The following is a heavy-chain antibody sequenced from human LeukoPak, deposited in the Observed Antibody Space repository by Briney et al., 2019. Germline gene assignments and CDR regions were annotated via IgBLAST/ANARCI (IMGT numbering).Heavy chain of an antibody. CDR3: AKGSLWFGELLQRPADALDI. V-gene: IGHV3-23*01. CDR1: GFTFSSYA. J-gene: IGHJ3*02. CDR2: ISGSGGST. Sequence: PGGSLRLSCAASGFTFSSYAMSWVRQAPGKGLEWVSAISGSGGSTYYADSVEGRFTISRDNSKNTLYLQMNSLRAEDTAVYYCAKGSLWFGELLQRPADALDIWGQGTMVTVSS. D-gene: IGHD3-10*01.